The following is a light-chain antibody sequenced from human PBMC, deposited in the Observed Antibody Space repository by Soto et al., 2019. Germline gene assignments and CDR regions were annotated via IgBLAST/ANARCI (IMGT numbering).Light chain of an antibody. J-gene: IGKJ2*01. CDR2: GAS. V-gene: IGKV3D-15*01. CDR1: QSVSSN. Sequence: EIVLTQSPATLSLSPGERAILSCRASQSVSSNLAWYQQKPGQAPRLLIYGASTRATGIPARFSGSGSGTEFTLTISSLQSEDFAVYYCQQYNNWPPEYTFGQGTKLEIK. CDR3: QQYNNWPPEYT.